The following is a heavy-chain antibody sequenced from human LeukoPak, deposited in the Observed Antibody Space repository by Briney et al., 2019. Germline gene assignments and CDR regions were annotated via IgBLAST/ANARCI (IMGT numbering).Heavy chain of an antibody. CDR3: ARGYSYGPRY. Sequence: PSETLSLTCAVYGGSFSGYYWSWIRQPPGKGLEWIGEINHSGSTNYNPSLKSRVTISVDTSKNQFSLKLSSVTAADTAVYYCARGYSYGPRYWGQGTLVTVSS. CDR1: GGSFSGYY. D-gene: IGHD5-18*01. J-gene: IGHJ4*02. V-gene: IGHV4-34*01. CDR2: INHSGST.